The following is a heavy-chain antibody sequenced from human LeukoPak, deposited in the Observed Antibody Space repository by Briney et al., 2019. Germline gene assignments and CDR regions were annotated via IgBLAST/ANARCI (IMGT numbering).Heavy chain of an antibody. V-gene: IGHV3-23*01. CDR2: ISGSGGST. J-gene: IGHJ6*03. D-gene: IGHD3-10*01. Sequence: QSGGSLRLSCAASGFTFSSYAMSWVRQAPGKGLEWVSAISGSGGSTYYADSVKGRFTISRDNSKNTLYLQMNSLRAEDTAVYYCAKGHMIRGITGAWGGVNNYYYMDVWGKGTTVTVSS. CDR1: GFTFSSYA. CDR3: AKGHMIRGITGAWGGVNNYYYMDV.